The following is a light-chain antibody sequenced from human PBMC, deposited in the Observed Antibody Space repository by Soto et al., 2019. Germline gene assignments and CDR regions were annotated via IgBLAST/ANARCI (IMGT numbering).Light chain of an antibody. CDR3: QHSGT. CDR2: GAF. CDR1: QSLDSSY. J-gene: IGKJ1*01. Sequence: EIVLTQSPGTLSLSPGERGTFSCRASQSLDSSYLAWYQQKPAQAPRLVIYGAFSRATGIPDRFSGSGSGTDFTLTISRVEPEDFAVYYCQHSGTFGQGTKVE. V-gene: IGKV3-20*01.